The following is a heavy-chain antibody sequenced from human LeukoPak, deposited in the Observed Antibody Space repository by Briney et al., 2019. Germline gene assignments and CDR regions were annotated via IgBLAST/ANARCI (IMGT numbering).Heavy chain of an antibody. CDR3: ARDRAWNYFDY. D-gene: IGHD3-3*01. CDR1: GFTFSRHG. J-gene: IGHJ4*02. CDR2: ISNDGSRK. Sequence: GGSLRLSCAPSGFTFSRHGMHWVRQAPGKGLEWVAIISNDGSRKYYAHPVEGRFTISRDNSKNTLYLQMDSLRAEDTAVYYCARDRAWNYFDYWGQGTLVTVSS. V-gene: IGHV3-30*03.